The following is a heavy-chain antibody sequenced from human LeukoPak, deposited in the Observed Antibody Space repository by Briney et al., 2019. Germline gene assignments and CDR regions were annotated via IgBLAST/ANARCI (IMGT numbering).Heavy chain of an antibody. J-gene: IGHJ4*02. CDR3: ARERSPTGLRYYDFWSGYYTGMVDY. CDR1: GFTFSTYF. CDR2: INQDGTEK. D-gene: IGHD3-3*01. V-gene: IGHV3-7*01. Sequence: GGSLRLSCAASGFTFSTYFLTWVRQAPGKGLEWVANINQDGTEKQYVDSVEGRFTISRDNAKNSLYLQMNSLRAEDTAVYYCARERSPTGLRYYDFWSGYYTGMVDYWGQGTLVTVSS.